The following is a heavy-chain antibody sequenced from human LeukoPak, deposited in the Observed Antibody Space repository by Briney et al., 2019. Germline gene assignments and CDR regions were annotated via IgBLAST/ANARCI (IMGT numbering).Heavy chain of an antibody. CDR3: ARGGDTGSYSKF. J-gene: IGHJ4*02. V-gene: IGHV3-48*03. D-gene: IGHD1-26*01. CDR1: GFTFSNYG. Sequence: GGSLRLSCAASGFTFSNYGMNWVRRAPGKGLEWISYIKSSGTTVYYADSVKGRFTISRDNAKNSLYLQMNSLRAEDTAVYYCARGGDTGSYSKFWGQGTLVTVSS. CDR2: IKSSGTTV.